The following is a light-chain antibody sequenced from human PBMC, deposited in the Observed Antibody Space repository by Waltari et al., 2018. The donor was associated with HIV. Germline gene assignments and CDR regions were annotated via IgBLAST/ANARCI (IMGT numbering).Light chain of an antibody. J-gene: IGLJ1*01. Sequence: QSVLTQPPSVSGAPGQRFTIPCTGISSNIGAGHDVHWFQQLPGTAPKLLIYGNTTRPSGGPDRFSGSKSGTSASLAITGLQAEDEGDYYCQSYDSGLSAYVFGTGTKVTVL. V-gene: IGLV1-40*01. CDR3: QSYDSGLSAYV. CDR2: GNT. CDR1: SSNIGAGHD.